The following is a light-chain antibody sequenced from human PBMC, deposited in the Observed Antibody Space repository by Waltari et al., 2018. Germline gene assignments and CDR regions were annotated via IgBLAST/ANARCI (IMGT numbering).Light chain of an antibody. Sequence: DIQMTQSPSTLSASIGDRFTITCRASQSISSWLAWYQQKPGKAPKLLIYKASSLESGVPSRFSGSGSGTEFTLTISSLQPDDFVTYYCQQYNSYSTWTFGQGTKVEIK. CDR2: KAS. J-gene: IGKJ1*01. CDR3: QQYNSYSTWT. V-gene: IGKV1-5*03. CDR1: QSISSW.